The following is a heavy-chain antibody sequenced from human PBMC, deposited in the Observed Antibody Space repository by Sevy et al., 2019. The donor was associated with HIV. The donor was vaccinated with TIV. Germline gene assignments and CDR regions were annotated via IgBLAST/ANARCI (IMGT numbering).Heavy chain of an antibody. J-gene: IGHJ4*02. Sequence: GGSLRLSCAASGFTFSSYAMHWVRQAPGKGLEWVAVISNDGSNKYYPDSVKGRFTNSRDKSKNTVYLQMNSLRAEDKAEYYGARDVTYYESSGDYPYWGQGTLVTVSS. CDR1: GFTFSSYA. V-gene: IGHV3-30-3*01. CDR3: ARDVTYYESSGDYPY. CDR2: ISNDGSNK. D-gene: IGHD3-22*01.